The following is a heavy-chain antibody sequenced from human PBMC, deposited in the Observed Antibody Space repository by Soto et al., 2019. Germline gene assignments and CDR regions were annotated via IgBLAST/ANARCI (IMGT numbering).Heavy chain of an antibody. Sequence: ASVKVSCKASGYTFTGYYMHWVRQAPGQGLEWMGWINPNSGGTNYAQKFQGWVTITRDTSISTAYMELSRLRSDDTAVYYCARGSGGGYHDAFDIWGQGTMVTVSS. CDR1: GYTFTGYY. J-gene: IGHJ3*02. D-gene: IGHD5-18*01. CDR3: ARGSGGGYHDAFDI. CDR2: INPNSGGT. V-gene: IGHV1-2*04.